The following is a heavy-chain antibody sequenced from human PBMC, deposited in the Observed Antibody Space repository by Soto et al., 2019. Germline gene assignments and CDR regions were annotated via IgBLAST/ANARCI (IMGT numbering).Heavy chain of an antibody. J-gene: IGHJ4*02. V-gene: IGHV1-8*01. Sequence: QVQLVQSGAEVRKPGASVKVSCKASGYTFTSYDINWLRQTTGEGLVWMGWMNPNSDNTIYAPKFQGRVTMTRNTSTNTAYMELRSLPSDDMAVYYCARVKYILTAPECLDSWGQGKLVTVSS. CDR1: GYTFTSYD. D-gene: IGHD3-3*01. CDR3: ARVKYILTAPECLDS. CDR2: MNPNSDNT.